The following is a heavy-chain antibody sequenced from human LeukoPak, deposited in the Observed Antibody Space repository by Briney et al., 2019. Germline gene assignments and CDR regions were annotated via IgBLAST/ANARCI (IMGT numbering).Heavy chain of an antibody. CDR1: GFTLSSHW. D-gene: IGHD6-19*01. V-gene: IGHV3-7*05. J-gene: IGHJ4*02. CDR3: ARESAGGPDD. CDR2: IKQEGSEQ. Sequence: GGSLTLSCAPSGFTLSSHWMICVRQAPGKGLECLANIKQEGSEQYYIDSVRGRFTSSRDNAKNSLYLQMKSLRAEETAIYYCARESAGGPDDWGQGTLVTVSS.